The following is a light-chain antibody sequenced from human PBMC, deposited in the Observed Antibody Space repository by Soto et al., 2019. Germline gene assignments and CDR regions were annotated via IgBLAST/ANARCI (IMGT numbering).Light chain of an antibody. CDR1: SSNIGAGYD. CDR3: QSYDSSLSVLYV. V-gene: IGLV1-40*01. CDR2: GNS. J-gene: IGLJ1*01. Sequence: QSVLTQPPSVSGAPGQRVTISCTGSSSNIGAGYDVHWYQQLPGTAPKLLIYGNSNRPSGVPDRFSGSKSGTPASLAITGLQAEDEADYYCQSYDSSLSVLYVFGTGTKLTVL.